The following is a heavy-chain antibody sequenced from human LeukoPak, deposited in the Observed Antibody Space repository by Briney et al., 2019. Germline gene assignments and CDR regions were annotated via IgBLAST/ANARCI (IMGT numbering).Heavy chain of an antibody. D-gene: IGHD1-7*01. CDR1: GCSINNCSYY. V-gene: IGHV4-39*07. CDR2: IYYSGSP. CDR3: VRDRGGTTGVPYFDF. J-gene: IGHJ4*03. Sequence: SETLCLTCTVSGCSINNCSYYWGWIRQPPGKGLEWIGSIYYSGSPNYNPSLKSTVTISIDTSKNQFSLKLSSVAAADTAVYYCVRDRGGTTGVPYFDFWGQGTLVTVSS.